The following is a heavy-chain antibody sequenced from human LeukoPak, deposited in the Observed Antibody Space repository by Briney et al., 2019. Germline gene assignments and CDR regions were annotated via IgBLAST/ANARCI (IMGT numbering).Heavy chain of an antibody. Sequence: GGSLRLSCAASGFTFSSYAMHWVRQAPGKGLEWVAVISYDGSNKYYADSVKGRFTISRDNSKNTLYLQMNSLRAEDTAVYYCARDRIPYGGMDVWGQGTTVTVSS. CDR3: ARDRIPYGGMDV. J-gene: IGHJ6*02. CDR2: ISYDGSNK. D-gene: IGHD4-17*01. V-gene: IGHV3-30-3*01. CDR1: GFTFSSYA.